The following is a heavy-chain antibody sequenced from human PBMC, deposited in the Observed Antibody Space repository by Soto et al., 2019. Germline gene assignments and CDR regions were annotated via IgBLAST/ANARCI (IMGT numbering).Heavy chain of an antibody. CDR1: GGSISGSY. CDR2: IFYNGDT. D-gene: IGHD3-10*01. V-gene: IGHV4-59*01. J-gene: IGHJ5*02. Sequence: PSETLSLTCTVSGGSISGSYWSWLRQPPGKELEWIGYIFYNGDTFYNPSLASRVTISVDTSENHFSLKVNSVTAADTAVYYCARGGASSKWLDPWGQGILVTVSS. CDR3: ARGGASSKWLDP.